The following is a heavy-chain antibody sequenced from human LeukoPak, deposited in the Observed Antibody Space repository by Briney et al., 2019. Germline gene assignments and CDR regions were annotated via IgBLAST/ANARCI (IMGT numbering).Heavy chain of an antibody. CDR1: GYTFTGNY. CDR2: ISSYNGNT. J-gene: IGHJ6*03. Sequence: VASVKVSCKASGYTFTGNYMHWVRQAPGQGLEWMGWISSYNGNTNYAQKLQGRVTMTTDTSTSTAYMELSSLRSEDTAVYYCARVRVGATPSGYMDVWGKGTTVTVSS. D-gene: IGHD1-26*01. V-gene: IGHV1-18*04. CDR3: ARVRVGATPSGYMDV.